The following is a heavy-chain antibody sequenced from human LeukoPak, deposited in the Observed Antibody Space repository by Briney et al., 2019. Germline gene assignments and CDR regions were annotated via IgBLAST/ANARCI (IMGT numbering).Heavy chain of an antibody. V-gene: IGHV3-74*01. CDR2: INTDGSST. J-gene: IGHJ4*02. D-gene: IGHD1-7*01. Sequence: GGSLRLSCAASGFTFSSYWMHWVRQAPGKGLVWVSRINTDGSSTSYADSVKGRFTISRDNAKNTLYLQMNSLRAEDTAVYYCARRGYNWNYFNYFDYWGQGTLVTVSS. CDR1: GFTFSSYW. CDR3: ARRGYNWNYFNYFDY.